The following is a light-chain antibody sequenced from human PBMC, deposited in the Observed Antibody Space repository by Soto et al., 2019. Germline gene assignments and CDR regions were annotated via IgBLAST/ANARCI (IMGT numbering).Light chain of an antibody. V-gene: IGLV1-44*01. CDR3: AAWDDSLNAWV. CDR2: SNY. Sequence: QPVLTQPPSASGTPGQRVTISCSGSISNIGSYTVNWYQQLPGTAPKLLIYSNYQRPSGVPDRFSGSKSDTSASLAISGLQSEDEADYYCAAWDDSLNAWVFGGGTKLTVL. J-gene: IGLJ3*02. CDR1: ISNIGSYT.